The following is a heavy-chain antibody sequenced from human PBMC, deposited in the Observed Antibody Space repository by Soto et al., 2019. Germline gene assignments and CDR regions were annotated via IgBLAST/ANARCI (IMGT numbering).Heavy chain of an antibody. V-gene: IGHV4-28*01. D-gene: IGHD3-10*01. CDR2: IYYSGST. CDR1: GYSISSSNW. CDR3: VRQGFGRLHGLVDV. J-gene: IGHJ6*02. Sequence: PSETLSLTCAVSGYSISSSNWWGWIRQSPGKGLEWIGYIYYSGSTYYNASLKSRVTMSVDTSKNQFSLKLSSVTAADTAVYYCVRQGFGRLHGLVDVWGQGTTVTVSS.